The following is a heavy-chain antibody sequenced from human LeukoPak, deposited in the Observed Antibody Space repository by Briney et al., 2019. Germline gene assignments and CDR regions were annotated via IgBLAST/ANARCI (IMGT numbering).Heavy chain of an antibody. J-gene: IGHJ6*03. CDR2: INHSGST. V-gene: IGHV4-34*01. CDR1: GGSISSYY. D-gene: IGHD2-2*01. Sequence: SETLSLTCTVSGGSISSYYWSWIRQPPGKGLEWIGEINHSGSTNYNPSLKRRVTISSVTAADTAVYYCARGRTGYQLLPTKKDYSYYYVDVWDKGTTVTVSS. CDR3: ARGRTGYQLLPTKKDYSYYYVDV.